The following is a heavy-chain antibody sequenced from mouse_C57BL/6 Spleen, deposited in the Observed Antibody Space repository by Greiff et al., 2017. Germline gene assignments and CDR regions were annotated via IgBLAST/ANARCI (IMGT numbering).Heavy chain of an antibody. CDR2: IYPGDGDT. Sequence: QVQLQQSGAELVKPGASVKISCKASGYAFSSYWMNWVKQRPGKGLEGIGQIYPGDGDTNYNGKFKGKATLTADKSSSTAYMQLSSLTSEDSAVYFCAREGGSSSYFDVWGTGTTVTVSS. CDR1: GYAFSSYW. V-gene: IGHV1-80*01. CDR3: AREGGSSSYFDV. J-gene: IGHJ1*03. D-gene: IGHD1-1*01.